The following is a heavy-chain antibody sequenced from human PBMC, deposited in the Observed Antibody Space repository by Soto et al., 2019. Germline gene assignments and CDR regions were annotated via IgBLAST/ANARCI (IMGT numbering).Heavy chain of an antibody. D-gene: IGHD2-2*01. CDR1: GYTLTYLS. CDR2: FDPEDGET. Sequence: SVKFSCKVAGYTLTYLSMQCVRQAPGKGLEWMGGFDPEDGETIYAQKFQGRVTMTEDTSTDTAYMELSSLRSEDTAVYYCATLTYCSSTSCKGNWFDPWGQGTLVTVS. J-gene: IGHJ5*02. V-gene: IGHV1-24*01. CDR3: ATLTYCSSTSCKGNWFDP.